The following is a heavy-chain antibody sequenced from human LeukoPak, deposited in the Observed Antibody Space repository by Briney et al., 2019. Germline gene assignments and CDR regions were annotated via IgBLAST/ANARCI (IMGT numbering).Heavy chain of an antibody. J-gene: IGHJ4*02. CDR3: ARSYSFGCFDY. CDR2: FHYSGNT. CDR1: GFTFSSYA. D-gene: IGHD4-11*01. V-gene: IGHV4-39*01. Sequence: GSLRLSCAASGFTFSSYAMSWVRQPPGKGLEWIGSFHYSGNTYYSPSLKSRVTISVDTSKNQFSLNLISVTAADMAVYYCARSYSFGCFDYWGQGTLVTVSS.